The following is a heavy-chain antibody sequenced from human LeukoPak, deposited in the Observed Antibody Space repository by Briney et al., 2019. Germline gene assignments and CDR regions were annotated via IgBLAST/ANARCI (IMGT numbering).Heavy chain of an antibody. V-gene: IGHV4-4*07. CDR2: ISTGGNT. J-gene: IGHJ4*02. CDR3: ARSLVGSTYFDY. CDR1: GGSISGYN. D-gene: IGHD2-2*01. Sequence: PSETLSLTCTVSGGSISGYNWNWIRQPAGKGLEGIARISTGGNTAYNPSLKSRITLSLDTTKNQLSLNLTSVTAADTAMYYCARSLVGSTYFDYWGQGTLVTVSS.